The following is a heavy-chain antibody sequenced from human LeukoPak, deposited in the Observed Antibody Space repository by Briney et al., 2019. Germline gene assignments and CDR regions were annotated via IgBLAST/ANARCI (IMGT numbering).Heavy chain of an antibody. V-gene: IGHV4-39*07. CDR3: ARDQQWLAFDAFDI. CDR1: GGSISSSSYY. J-gene: IGHJ3*02. CDR2: IYYSGST. D-gene: IGHD6-19*01. Sequence: SETLSLTCTVSGGSISSSSYYWGWIRQPPGKGLEWIGSIYYSGSTYYNPSLKSRVTISVDTSKNQFSLKLSSVTAAGTAVYYCARDQQWLAFDAFDIWGQGTMVTVSS.